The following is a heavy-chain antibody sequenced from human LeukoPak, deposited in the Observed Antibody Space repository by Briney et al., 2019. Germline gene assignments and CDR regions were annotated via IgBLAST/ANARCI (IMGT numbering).Heavy chain of an antibody. J-gene: IGHJ4*02. CDR3: ARGDSSGWYAVYQFDY. V-gene: IGHV1-3*01. CDR1: GDTFTGYY. Sequence: ASVKVSCKASGDTFTGYYMHWVRQAPGQGLEWMGWMNAGNGNTKYSQKFQGRVTITRDTSASTAYMELSSLRSEDTAVYYCARGDSSGWYAVYQFDYSGQGTLVTVSS. CDR2: MNAGNGNT. D-gene: IGHD6-19*01.